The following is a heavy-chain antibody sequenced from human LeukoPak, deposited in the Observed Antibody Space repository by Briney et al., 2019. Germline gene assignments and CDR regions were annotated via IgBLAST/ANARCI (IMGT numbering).Heavy chain of an antibody. J-gene: IGHJ4*02. D-gene: IGHD6-6*01. V-gene: IGHV1-69*04. CDR3: ARVGDSSSGSAAFDY. Sequence: ASVKVSCKASGGTFSSYAISWVRQAPGQGLEWMGRIIPILGIANHAQKFQGRVTITADKSTSTAYMELSSLRSEDTAVYYCARVGDSSSGSAAFDYWGQGTLVTASS. CDR1: GGTFSSYA. CDR2: IIPILGIA.